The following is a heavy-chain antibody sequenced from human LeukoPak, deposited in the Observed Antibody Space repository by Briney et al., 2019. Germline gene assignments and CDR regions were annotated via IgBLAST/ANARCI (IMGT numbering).Heavy chain of an antibody. CDR3: ARGQRVYRSSTSCPLYDY. CDR1: GGSFSGYY. J-gene: IGHJ4*02. V-gene: IGHV4-34*01. Sequence: SETLSLTCAVYGGSFSGYYWSWIRQPPGKGLEWIGEINHSGSTNYNPSLKSRVTISVDTSKNQFSLKLSSVTAADTAVYYCARGQRVYRSSTSCPLYDYWGQGTLVTVSS. CDR2: INHSGST. D-gene: IGHD2-2*01.